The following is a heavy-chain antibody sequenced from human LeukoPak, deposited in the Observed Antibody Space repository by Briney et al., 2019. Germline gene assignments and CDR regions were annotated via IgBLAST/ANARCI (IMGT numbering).Heavy chain of an antibody. CDR2: IYYTGNT. CDR3: ARQTGSGLFTLP. J-gene: IGHJ4*02. D-gene: IGHD3/OR15-3a*01. V-gene: IGHV4-39*01. Sequence: SETLSLTCTVSGDSISSSSYSWGWIRQPPGKGLEWIGSIYYTGNTYYNASLKSRVTISIDTSKNQISLRLTSVTATDTAMYYCARQTGSGLFTLPGGQGTLVTVSS. CDR1: GDSISSSSYS.